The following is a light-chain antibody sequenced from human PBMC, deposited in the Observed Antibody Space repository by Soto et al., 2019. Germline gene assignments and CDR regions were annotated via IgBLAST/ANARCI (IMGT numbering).Light chain of an antibody. CDR3: QQYNNWPPVT. J-gene: IGKJ3*01. V-gene: IGKV3-15*01. Sequence: EIVMTQSPATLSVSPGERATLSCRASQSVSSNLAWYQQKPGQAPRLLIYGASTRATGVPARFSGSGSGTEFTLTISSLQSEDFAVYYCQQYNNWPPVTFXPGTKLDIK. CDR2: GAS. CDR1: QSVSSN.